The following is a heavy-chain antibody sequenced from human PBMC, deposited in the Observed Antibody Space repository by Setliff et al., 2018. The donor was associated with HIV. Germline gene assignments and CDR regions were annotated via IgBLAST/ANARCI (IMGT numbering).Heavy chain of an antibody. Sequence: SETLSLTCTVSGGYMSGYYWSWIRQPPGKGLEWIGYIYIDGTPNYNPSLKSRVTISEDTSKSQVYLSLTSVTAADTAVYYCARGGSYRFWSGYRYYYYYMDLWGKGTTVTVSS. V-gene: IGHV4-4*08. D-gene: IGHD3-3*01. CDR2: IYIDGTP. J-gene: IGHJ6*03. CDR1: GGYMSGYY. CDR3: ARGGSYRFWSGYRYYYYYMDL.